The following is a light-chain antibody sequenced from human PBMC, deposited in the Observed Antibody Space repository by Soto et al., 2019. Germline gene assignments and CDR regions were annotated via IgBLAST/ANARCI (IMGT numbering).Light chain of an antibody. CDR2: LNSDGSH. V-gene: IGLV4-69*01. CDR1: SGHSNYA. J-gene: IGLJ2*01. Sequence: QLVLTQSPSASASLGASVKLTCTLSSGHSNYAIAWHQQQPEKGPRFLMKLNSDGSHSKGDGNPDRFSGSSSGAERYLTISTLQSEDEADYYCQTWVTGIHIFGGGTKLTVL. CDR3: QTWVTGIHI.